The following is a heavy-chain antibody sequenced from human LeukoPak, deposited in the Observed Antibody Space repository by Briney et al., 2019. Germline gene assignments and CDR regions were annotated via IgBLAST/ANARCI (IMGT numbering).Heavy chain of an antibody. V-gene: IGHV3-11*04. CDR3: AKAAYCSGGSCYHFDY. Sequence: GGSLKLSCAASGFTFSDYYMSWIRQAPGKGLEWVAYIRSDSSTLYYADSVKGRFTISRDNAKNTLYLQMNSLRAEDTAVYYCAKAAYCSGGSCYHFDYWGQGTLVTVSS. CDR2: IRSDSSTL. J-gene: IGHJ4*02. D-gene: IGHD2-15*01. CDR1: GFTFSDYY.